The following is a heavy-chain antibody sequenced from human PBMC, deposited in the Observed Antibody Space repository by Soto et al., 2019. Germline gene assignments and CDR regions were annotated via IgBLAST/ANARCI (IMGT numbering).Heavy chain of an antibody. V-gene: IGHV1-3*01. D-gene: IGHD5-12*01. Sequence: ASVKVSCKASGYTFTSYAMHWVRQAPGQRLEWMGWINAGNGNTKYSQKFQGRVTITRDTSASTAYMELSSLRSEDTAVYYCARGPSRDRRYVGPFDYWGQGTLVTVSS. CDR1: GYTFTSYA. CDR2: INAGNGNT. CDR3: ARGPSRDRRYVGPFDY. J-gene: IGHJ4*02.